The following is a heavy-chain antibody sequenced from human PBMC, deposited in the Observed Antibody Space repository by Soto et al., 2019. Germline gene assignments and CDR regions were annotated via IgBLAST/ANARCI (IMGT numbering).Heavy chain of an antibody. J-gene: IGHJ5*02. Sequence: QVQLVQSGAEVKKPGASVKFSCKASGYTFTSYGISWVRQAPGQGLERMGWISAYNGNTNYAQKLQGRVTMTTDTSTSTAYMELRSLRSDDTAVYYWARDPGRWLQFWQNWFDPWGQGTLVTVSS. CDR3: ARDPGRWLQFWQNWFDP. D-gene: IGHD5-12*01. V-gene: IGHV1-18*04. CDR1: GYTFTSYG. CDR2: ISAYNGNT.